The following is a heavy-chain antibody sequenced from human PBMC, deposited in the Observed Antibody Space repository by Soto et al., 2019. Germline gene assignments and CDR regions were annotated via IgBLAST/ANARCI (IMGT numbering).Heavy chain of an antibody. CDR2: IYSGGST. CDR1: GFTVSSNY. V-gene: IGHV3-66*01. J-gene: IGHJ3*02. CDR3: ARGKRRGHDAFDI. Sequence: EVQLVESGGGLVQPGGSLRLSCAASGFTVSSNYMSWVRQAPGKGLEWVSVIYSGGSTYYADSVKGRFTISRDNSKNTLYLQMNSLGAEDTAVYYCARGKRRGHDAFDIWGQGTMVTVSS.